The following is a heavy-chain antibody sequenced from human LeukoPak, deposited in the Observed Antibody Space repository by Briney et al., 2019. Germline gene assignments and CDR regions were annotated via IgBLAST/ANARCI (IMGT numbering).Heavy chain of an antibody. CDR3: ARVCSSGRCLDY. J-gene: IGHJ4*02. CDR2: INHSGST. Sequence: KPSETLSLTCTGSGYSISSGYYWAWMRQPPGKWMEWIGSINHSGSTYYNPSLKSRVTVSVDTSKNQVSLRLSSVTAADTAVYYCARVCSSGRCLDYWGQGTLVTVSS. CDR1: GYSISSGYY. D-gene: IGHD2-15*01. V-gene: IGHV4-38-2*02.